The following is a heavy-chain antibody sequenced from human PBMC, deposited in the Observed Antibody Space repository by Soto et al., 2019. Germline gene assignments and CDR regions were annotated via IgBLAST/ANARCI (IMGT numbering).Heavy chain of an antibody. CDR2: IYSGGST. CDR1: GFTVSSNY. D-gene: IGHD2-2*01. Sequence: GGSLRLSCAASGFTVSSNYMSWVRQAPGKGLEWVSVIYSGGSTYYADSVKGRFTISRDNSKNTLYLQMNSLRAEDTAVYYCARGGRKQVNLRNLVHKYYYYMDVWGKGTTVTVSS. V-gene: IGHV3-66*01. CDR3: ARGGRKQVNLRNLVHKYYYYMDV. J-gene: IGHJ6*03.